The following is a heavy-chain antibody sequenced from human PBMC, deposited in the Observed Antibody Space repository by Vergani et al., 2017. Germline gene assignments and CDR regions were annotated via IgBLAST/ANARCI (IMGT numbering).Heavy chain of an antibody. J-gene: IGHJ4*02. CDR1: GFTFSSYD. Sequence: EVQLVESGGGLVQPGGSLRLSCAASGFTFSSYDMHWVRQATGKGLEWVSAIGTAGDPYYPGSVKGRFTISRENAKNSLYLQMNSLRAGDTAVYYCARYSTGGDYYFDYWGQGTLVTVSS. CDR3: ARYSTGGDYYFDY. CDR2: IGTAGDP. V-gene: IGHV3-13*05. D-gene: IGHD4-17*01.